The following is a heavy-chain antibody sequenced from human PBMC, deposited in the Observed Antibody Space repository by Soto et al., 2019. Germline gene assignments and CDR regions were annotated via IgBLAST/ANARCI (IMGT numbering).Heavy chain of an antibody. CDR3: ATSAPYYYDSSGYMNAFDI. V-gene: IGHV1-24*01. CDR2: FDPEDGET. J-gene: IGHJ3*02. D-gene: IGHD3-22*01. Sequence: GASVKVSCKVSGYTLTELSMHWVRQAPGKGLEWMGGFDPEDGETIYAQKFQGRVTMTEDTSTDTAYMELSSLRSEDTAVYYCATSAPYYYDSSGYMNAFDIWGQGTMVTVSS. CDR1: GYTLTELS.